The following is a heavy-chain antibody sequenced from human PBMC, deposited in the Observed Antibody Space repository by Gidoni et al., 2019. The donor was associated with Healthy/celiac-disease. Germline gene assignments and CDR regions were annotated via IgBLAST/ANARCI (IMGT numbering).Heavy chain of an antibody. CDR2: IKSKTDGGTT. J-gene: IGHJ4*02. CDR1: GLTFSNAW. D-gene: IGHD3-22*01. Sequence: EVQLVESGGGLVKPGGALRLSCAASGLTFSNAWLSWVRQAPGKGREGVGCIKSKTDGGTTDYAAPVKGRFTISRDDSKNTLYLQMNSLKTEDTAVYYCTTVEEKTSSAVPPGFDYWGQGTLVTVSS. V-gene: IGHV3-15*01. CDR3: TTVEEKTSSAVPPGFDY.